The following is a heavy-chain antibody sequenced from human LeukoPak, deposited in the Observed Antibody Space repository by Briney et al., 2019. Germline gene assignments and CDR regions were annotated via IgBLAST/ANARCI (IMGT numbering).Heavy chain of an antibody. CDR1: GLTVTNNY. CDR2: IYSNGDT. V-gene: IGHV3-66*01. J-gene: IGHJ4*02. D-gene: IGHD4-17*01. Sequence: PGGSLRLSCAASGLTVTNNYWNWVRQPPGKGPEWISLIYSNGDTRYADSVKGRFTFSRDNSKNTLYLQMNSLRAEDTAEYYCTYGDYPLTYWGQGTLVSVSS. CDR3: TYGDYPLTY.